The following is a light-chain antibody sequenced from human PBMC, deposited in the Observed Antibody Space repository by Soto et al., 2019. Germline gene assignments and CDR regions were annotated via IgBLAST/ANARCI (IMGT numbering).Light chain of an antibody. J-gene: IGKJ1*01. CDR2: KAS. Sequence: DIQMTQSPSTLSASIVDRVTITCRASQSIINWLAWYQQKPGKAPKLLIYKASSLESGVPSRFSGSGSGTEFTLTISSLQPDDFATYYCQQYNSYPWTFGQGTKVEIK. V-gene: IGKV1-5*03. CDR3: QQYNSYPWT. CDR1: QSIINW.